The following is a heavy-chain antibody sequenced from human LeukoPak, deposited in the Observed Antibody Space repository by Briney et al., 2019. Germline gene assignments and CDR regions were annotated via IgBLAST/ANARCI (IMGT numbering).Heavy chain of an antibody. CDR2: ISYDGSNK. CDR3: AKDHRSAVPGGYFDY. V-gene: IGHV3-30-3*01. D-gene: IGHD6-19*01. CDR1: GFTFSSYA. Sequence: GGSLRLSCAASGFTFSSYAMHWVRQAPGKGLEWVAVISYDGSNKYYADSVKGRFTISRDNSKNTLYLQMNSLRAEDTAVYYCAKDHRSAVPGGYFDYWGQGTLVTVSS. J-gene: IGHJ4*02.